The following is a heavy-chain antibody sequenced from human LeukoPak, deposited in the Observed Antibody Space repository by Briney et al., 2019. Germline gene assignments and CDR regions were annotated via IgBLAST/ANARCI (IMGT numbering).Heavy chain of an antibody. D-gene: IGHD3-10*01. Sequence: SETLSLTCTVSGGSISSGDYYWSWLRQPPGKGLEWIVYIYYSGSTYYNPSLKSRVTISVDTSKNQFSLKLSSVTGADTAVYYCARDRYYYGSGTYFDYWGQGTLVTVSS. CDR1: GGSISSGDYY. J-gene: IGHJ4*02. CDR2: IYYSGST. CDR3: ARDRYYYGSGTYFDY. V-gene: IGHV4-30-4*08.